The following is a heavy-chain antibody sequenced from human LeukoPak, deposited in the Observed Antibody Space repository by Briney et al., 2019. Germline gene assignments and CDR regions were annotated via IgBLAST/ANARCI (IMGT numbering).Heavy chain of an antibody. CDR1: GGTFSSYA. Sequence: SVKVSCKASGGTFSSYAISWVRQAPRQGLEWMGGIIPIFGTANYAQKFQGRVTITTDESTSTAYMELSSLRSEDTAVYYCARELVAVRITMVLGVGGPMDVWGKGTTVTVSS. CDR2: IIPIFGTA. CDR3: ARELVAVRITMVLGVGGPMDV. V-gene: IGHV1-69*05. J-gene: IGHJ6*03. D-gene: IGHD3-10*01.